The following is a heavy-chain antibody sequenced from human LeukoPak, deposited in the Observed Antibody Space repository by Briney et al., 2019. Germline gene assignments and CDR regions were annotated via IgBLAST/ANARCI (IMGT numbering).Heavy chain of an antibody. D-gene: IGHD7-27*01. CDR1: GFTVSSNY. CDR2: IYSGSST. CDR3: ARARWGSGYYYYYMDV. Sequence: GGSLGLSCAASGFTVSSNYMSWVRQAPGKGLEWVSVIYSGSSTYYADSVKGRFTVSRDNSKNTLYLQMNSLRAEDTAVYYCARARWGSGYYYYYMDVWGKGTTVIVSS. J-gene: IGHJ6*03. V-gene: IGHV3-53*01.